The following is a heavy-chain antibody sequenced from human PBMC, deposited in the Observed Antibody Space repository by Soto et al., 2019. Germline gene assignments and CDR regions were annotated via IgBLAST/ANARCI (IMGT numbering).Heavy chain of an antibody. V-gene: IGHV3-74*01. CDR2: INSDGSST. CDR1: GFTFSSYW. D-gene: IGHD4-17*01. Sequence: GGSLRLSCAASGFTFSSYWMHWVRQAPGKWLVWVSRINSDGSSTSYADSVKGRFTISRDNAKNTLYLQMNSLRAEDTAVYYRARVNKPYGGNPQFDPWGQGTLVTVSS. J-gene: IGHJ5*02. CDR3: ARVNKPYGGNPQFDP.